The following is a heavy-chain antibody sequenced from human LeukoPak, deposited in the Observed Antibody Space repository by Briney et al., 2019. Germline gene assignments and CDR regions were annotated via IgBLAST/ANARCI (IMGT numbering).Heavy chain of an antibody. D-gene: IGHD1-7*01. CDR2: IFYSGSX. CDR1: GXXXXXXX. CDR3: ARGSRELYYFDY. J-gene: IGHJ4*02. Sequence: SETLSLTCTVXGXXXXXXXXXXXXXPQGXGLEWIGYIFYSGSXXDXPSLKSRVTISVDASKTQFPLKLNSVTAADTAVYYCARGSRELYYFDYWGQGTLVTVSS. V-gene: IGHV4-59*01.